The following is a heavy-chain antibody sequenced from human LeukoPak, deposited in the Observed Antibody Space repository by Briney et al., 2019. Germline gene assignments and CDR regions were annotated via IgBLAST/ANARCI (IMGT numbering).Heavy chain of an antibody. CDR3: ARVPGSKTWFDY. CDR2: INPNSGGT. D-gene: IGHD3-10*01. V-gene: IGHV1-2*02. J-gene: IGHJ4*02. Sequence: ASVKVSCKASGYTFTGYYMHWVRQATGQGLEWMGWINPNSGGTNYAQKFQGRVTMTRDTSISKAYMELSRLRSDDTAVYYCARVPGSKTWFDYWGQGTLVTVSS. CDR1: GYTFTGYY.